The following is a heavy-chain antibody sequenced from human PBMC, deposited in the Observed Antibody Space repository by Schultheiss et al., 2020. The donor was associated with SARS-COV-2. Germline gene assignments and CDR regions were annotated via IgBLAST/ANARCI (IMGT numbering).Heavy chain of an antibody. D-gene: IGHD6-6*01. V-gene: IGHV3-30*11. CDR3: AKDGIAARPGYFDY. CDR1: GFTFSSYA. Sequence: GGSLRLSCAASGFTFSSYAMHWVRQAPGKGLEWVAVISYDGSNKYYADSVKGRFTISRDNSKNTLYLQMNSLRAEDTAVYYCAKDGIAARPGYFDYWGQGTLVTVSS. CDR2: ISYDGSNK. J-gene: IGHJ4*02.